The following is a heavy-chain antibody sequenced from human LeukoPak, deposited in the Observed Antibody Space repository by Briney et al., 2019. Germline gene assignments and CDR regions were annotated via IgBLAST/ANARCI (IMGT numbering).Heavy chain of an antibody. CDR3: AREGGGSGSLDY. Sequence: SSETLSLTCTVSGGSISSYYWSWIRQPPGKGLEWIGYIYYSGSTNYNPSLKSRVTISVDTSKNQFSLKLSSVTAADTAVYYCAREGGGSGSLDYWGQGTLVTVSS. CDR2: IYYSGST. V-gene: IGHV4-59*01. D-gene: IGHD3-10*01. J-gene: IGHJ4*02. CDR1: GGSISSYY.